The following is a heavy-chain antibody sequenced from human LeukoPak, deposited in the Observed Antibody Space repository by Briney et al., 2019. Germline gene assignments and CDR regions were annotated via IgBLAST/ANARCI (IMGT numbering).Heavy chain of an antibody. CDR2: INHSGST. CDR3: ARGRKYGSGSYYMSPLFDY. J-gene: IGHJ4*02. D-gene: IGHD3-10*01. V-gene: IGHV4-34*01. Sequence: SETLSLTCTVSGGSISSYYWSWIRQPPGKGLEWIGEINHSGSTNYNPSLKSRVTISVDTSKNQFSLKLSSVTAADTAVYYCARGRKYGSGSYYMSPLFDYWGQGTLVTASS. CDR1: GGSISSYY.